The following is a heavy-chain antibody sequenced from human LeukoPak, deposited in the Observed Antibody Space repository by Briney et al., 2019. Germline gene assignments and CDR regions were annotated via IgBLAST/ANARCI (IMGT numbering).Heavy chain of an antibody. V-gene: IGHV4-34*01. J-gene: IGHJ5*02. D-gene: IGHD2-2*02. CDR1: GGSFSGYY. Sequence: SETLSLTCAVYGGSFSGYYWSWIRQPPGKGREWIVEIKHCGSINYNPSLKSRVTISVDTSKNQFSLKLSSVTAADTAVYYCARRVPQRIVVVPAAICLDPWGQGTLVTVSS. CDR3: ARRVPQRIVVVPAAICLDP. CDR2: IKHCGSI.